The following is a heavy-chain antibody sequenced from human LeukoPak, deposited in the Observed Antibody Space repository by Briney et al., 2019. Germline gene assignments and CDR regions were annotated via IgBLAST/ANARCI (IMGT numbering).Heavy chain of an antibody. D-gene: IGHD3-10*01. CDR1: GFTFSRHW. V-gene: IGHV3-7*01. CDR3: ARWLVFRGVYYFDY. J-gene: IGHJ4*02. CDR2: ETEDGSQK. Sequence: GESLRLSCAASGFTFSRHWMSWVRQAPGKAREWVADETEDGSQKTYVDYVKGRFTISRDNANNSLYLQMNHLSAEDTVFYYCARWLVFRGVYYFDYWGQGTMVSVSS.